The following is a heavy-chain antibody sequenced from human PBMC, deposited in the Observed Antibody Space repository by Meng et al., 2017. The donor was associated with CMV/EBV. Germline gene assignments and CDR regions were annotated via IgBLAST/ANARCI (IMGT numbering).Heavy chain of an antibody. Sequence: GESLKISCAASGFTFSSYAMHWVRQAPGKGLEWVAVISYDGSNKYYADSVKGRFTISRDNSKNTLYLQMNSLRAEDTAVYYCARYCSSTSCYRFDPWGQGTLVTVSS. V-gene: IGHV3-30-3*01. CDR2: ISYDGSNK. CDR1: GFTFSSYA. CDR3: ARYCSSTSCYRFDP. D-gene: IGHD2-2*02. J-gene: IGHJ5*02.